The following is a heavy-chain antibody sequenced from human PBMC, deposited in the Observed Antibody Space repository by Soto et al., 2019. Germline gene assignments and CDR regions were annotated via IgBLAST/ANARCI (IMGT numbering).Heavy chain of an antibody. CDR3: ARRYGYFGY. D-gene: IGHD5-18*01. CDR2: INHSGST. V-gene: IGHV4-34*01. J-gene: IGHJ4*02. CDR1: GGSFSGYY. Sequence: PSETLSLTCAVYGGSFSGYYWSWIRQPPGKGLEWIGEINHSGSTNYNPSLKSRVTISVDTSKNQFSLKLSSVTAADTAVYYCARRYGYFGYWGQGTLVTVSS.